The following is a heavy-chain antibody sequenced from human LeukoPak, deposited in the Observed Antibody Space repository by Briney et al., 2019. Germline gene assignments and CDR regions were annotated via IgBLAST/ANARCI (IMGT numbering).Heavy chain of an antibody. CDR1: GLILSNKW. CDR2: IKSKSNGETI. J-gene: IGHJ4*02. CDR3: ITERSGAFED. Sequence: GGSLRLSCAASGLILSNKWMNWVRQIPGKGLEWVGLIKSKSNGETIHYAAPVKGRFTISRDDSKNTLFLQMNILQTEDTAMYYCITERSGAFEDWGQGTLVTVSS. V-gene: IGHV3-15*01.